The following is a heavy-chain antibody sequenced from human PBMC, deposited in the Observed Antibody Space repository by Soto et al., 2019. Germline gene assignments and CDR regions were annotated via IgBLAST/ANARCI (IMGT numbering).Heavy chain of an antibody. CDR1: AFTYSDYA. CDR2: IGTSGSYI. Sequence: GGSLRLSCAASAFTYSDYAMTWVRQAPGEGLEWVSSIGTSGSYIYDTDSVKGRFTISRDNTKDSLYLQMNSLRAEDTAIYYCARGSAFIGLDYWGQGTPVTVSS. D-gene: IGHD1-26*01. V-gene: IGHV3-21*01. J-gene: IGHJ4*02. CDR3: ARGSAFIGLDY.